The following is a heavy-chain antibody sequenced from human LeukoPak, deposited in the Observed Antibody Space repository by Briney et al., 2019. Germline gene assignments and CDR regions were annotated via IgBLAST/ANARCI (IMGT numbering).Heavy chain of an antibody. CDR1: GGTFSSYA. CDR2: IIPIFGIA. J-gene: IGHJ4*02. Sequence: GASVKVSCKASGGTFSSYAISWVRQAPGQGLEWMGRIIPIFGIANYAQKFQGRVTITADKSTSTAYMELSSLRSEDTAVYYCARDQFTIGTFDYWGQGTRVTVSS. D-gene: IGHD3-10*01. CDR3: ARDQFTIGTFDY. V-gene: IGHV1-69*04.